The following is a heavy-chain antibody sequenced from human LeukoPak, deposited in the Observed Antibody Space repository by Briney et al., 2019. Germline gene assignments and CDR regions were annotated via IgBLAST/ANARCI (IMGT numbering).Heavy chain of an antibody. CDR1: GFALSSYE. J-gene: IGHJ4*02. V-gene: IGHV3-23*01. CDR3: TRNSGWYGVS. CDR2: IDYSGGSA. Sequence: GGSLSLSCTVSGFALSSYEMSWFRQAPGKGLEWVSSIDYSGGSAYYPDSVKGRFTISRDDSKNTLYLHLSSLRADDTAVYYCTRNSGWYGVSWGQGIRVTVSS. D-gene: IGHD6-19*01.